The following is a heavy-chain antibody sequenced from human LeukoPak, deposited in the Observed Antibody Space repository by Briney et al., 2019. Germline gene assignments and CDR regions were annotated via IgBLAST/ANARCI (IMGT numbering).Heavy chain of an antibody. CDR1: GYTFTSYD. Sequence: ASVKVSCKASGYTFTSYDINWVRQATGQGLEWMGWMNPNSGNTGYAQKFQGRVTMTRNTSISTAYMELSSLRSEDTAVYYCAREATTLCDGAYYYYMDVWGKGTTVTVPS. J-gene: IGHJ6*03. CDR2: MNPNSGNT. V-gene: IGHV1-8*01. CDR3: AREATTLCDGAYYYYMDV. D-gene: IGHD5-12*01.